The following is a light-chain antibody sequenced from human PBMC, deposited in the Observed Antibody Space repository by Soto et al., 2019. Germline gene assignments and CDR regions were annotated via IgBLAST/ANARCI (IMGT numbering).Light chain of an antibody. CDR1: QSVSSD. CDR2: GAS. V-gene: IGKV3-15*01. J-gene: IGKJ5*01. CDR3: QQYNNWPPIT. Sequence: EIMMKQSPATLSVSPWERATLSWRASQSVSSDLAWYQQKPGQAPRLLIYGASTRATGIPARFSGSGSGTEFTLTISSLQSEDFAVYYCQQYNNWPPITFGQGTRLEIK.